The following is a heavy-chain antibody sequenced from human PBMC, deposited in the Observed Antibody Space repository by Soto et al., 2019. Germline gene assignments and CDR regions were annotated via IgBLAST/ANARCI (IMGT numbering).Heavy chain of an antibody. CDR1: GFIFNNCA. CDR2: ISGSGTAT. Sequence: GGSLRLSCVASGFIFNNCAMNWVRQAPGKGLEWVSAISGSGTATYNADSVKGHFTISRDNSENTVYLQMNSLRADDTALYYCASDRSSSSWLRLGPDYWGQGTLVTVSS. J-gene: IGHJ4*02. D-gene: IGHD6-13*01. V-gene: IGHV3-23*01. CDR3: ASDRSSSSWLRLGPDY.